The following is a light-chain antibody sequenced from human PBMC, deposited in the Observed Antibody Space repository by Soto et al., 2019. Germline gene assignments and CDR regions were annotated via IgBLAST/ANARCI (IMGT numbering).Light chain of an antibody. J-gene: IGKJ5*01. CDR2: GAS. CDR1: QSVGSY. Sequence: EIVMTQSPATLSVSPGERATLSCRASQSVGSYLAWYQQKPGQAPRLLIYGASTRATDIPARFSGSGSGTELTLTISSLQSEDFAVYCCQQYNHWPSSTFGQGTRLEFK. V-gene: IGKV3-15*01. CDR3: QQYNHWPSST.